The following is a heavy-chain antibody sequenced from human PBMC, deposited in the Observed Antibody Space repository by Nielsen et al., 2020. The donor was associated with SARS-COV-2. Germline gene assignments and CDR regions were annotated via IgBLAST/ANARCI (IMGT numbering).Heavy chain of an antibody. J-gene: IGHJ5*02. V-gene: IGHV4-59*01. CDR2: IYYSGST. D-gene: IGHD3-9*01. Sequence: WIRQPPGKGLEYIGFIYYSGSTNYNPSLKSRVTISVDTSKNQFSLKLSSVTAADTAVYYCARAGQLRYFDWGQVNSRARTSLRAGFDPWGQGTLVTVSS. CDR3: ARAGQLRYFDWGQVNSRARTSLRAGFDP.